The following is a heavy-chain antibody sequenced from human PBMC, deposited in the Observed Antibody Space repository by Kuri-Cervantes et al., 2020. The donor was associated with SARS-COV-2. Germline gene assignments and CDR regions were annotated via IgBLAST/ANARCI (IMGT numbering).Heavy chain of an antibody. J-gene: IGHJ6*02. V-gene: IGHV3-74*01. Sequence: GESLKISCAASGFTFSSYSMNWVRQAPGKGLVWVSRINSDGSSTSYADSVKGRFTISRDNAKNTLYLQMNSLRAEDTAVYYCARGDLVVVAATPDYYYGMDVWGQGTTVTVSS. D-gene: IGHD2-15*01. CDR2: INSDGSST. CDR1: GFTFSSYS. CDR3: ARGDLVVVAATPDYYYGMDV.